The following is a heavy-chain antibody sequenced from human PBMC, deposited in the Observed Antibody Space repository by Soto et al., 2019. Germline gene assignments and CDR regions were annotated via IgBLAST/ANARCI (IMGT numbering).Heavy chain of an antibody. CDR1: GFTFSSYG. D-gene: IGHD1-20*01. J-gene: IGHJ6*02. V-gene: IGHV3-33*01. CDR2: IWYDGSNK. Sequence: GGSLRLSCAASGFTFSSYGMHWVRQAPGKGLEWVAVIWYDGSNKYYADSVKGRFTISRDNSKNTLYLQMNSLRAEDTAVYYCARDSGDGGNWKYYYYGMDVWGQGTTVTVSS. CDR3: ARDSGDGGNWKYYYYGMDV.